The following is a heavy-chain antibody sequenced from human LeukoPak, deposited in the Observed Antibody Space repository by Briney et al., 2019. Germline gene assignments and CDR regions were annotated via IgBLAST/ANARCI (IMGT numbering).Heavy chain of an antibody. CDR1: GFTFSSYA. CDR2: ITSSGGST. V-gene: IGHV3-23*01. Sequence: GGSLRLSCAASGFTFSSYAMSWVRQAPGKGLEWVSTITSSGGSTHYADSVKGRFTVSRDNSKNTLFLQTNSLRAEDTAVYYCAKGSLTIWYAFDIWGQGTMVTVSS. CDR3: AKGSLTIWYAFDI. J-gene: IGHJ3*02. D-gene: IGHD2-8*02.